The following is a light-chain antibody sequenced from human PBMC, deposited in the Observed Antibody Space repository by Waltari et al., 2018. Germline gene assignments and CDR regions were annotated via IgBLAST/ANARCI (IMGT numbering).Light chain of an antibody. Sequence: EILLTQSPATLSLSPGERATLSCRARQGFSNTYLAWYQQKPGQAPRLLIYDASRGATDVPHRFSGSGSGTDFTLTISRVEPEDFAVYYCQQYVGPPLTFGQGTRLEIK. J-gene: IGKJ5*01. CDR2: DAS. CDR3: QQYVGPPLT. CDR1: QGFSNTY. V-gene: IGKV3-20*01.